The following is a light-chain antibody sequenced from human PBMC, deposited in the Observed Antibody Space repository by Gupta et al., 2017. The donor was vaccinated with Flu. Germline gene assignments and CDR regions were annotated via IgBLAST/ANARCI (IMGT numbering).Light chain of an antibody. J-gene: IGKJ1*01. CDR3: QQVYNSRWT. V-gene: IGKV3-20*01. CDR2: GAS. CDR1: QSVSSSY. Sequence: EIVLTQSPGTLSLSPGERATLSCRASQSVSSSYLAWYQQKPGQAPRLLVYGASSRATGIPDRFSGSGSGTDFTLTISRLEPEDFAVYYCQQVYNSRWTFGPGTRVEIK.